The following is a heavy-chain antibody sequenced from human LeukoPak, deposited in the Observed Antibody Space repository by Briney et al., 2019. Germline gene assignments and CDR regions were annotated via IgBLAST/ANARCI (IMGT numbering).Heavy chain of an antibody. Sequence: SETLSLTCTVSGGSISSYYWSWIRQPPGKGLEWIGYIYYSGSTNYNPSLKSRVTISVDTSKNQFSLKLSSVTAADTAVYYCARRYSYGYAFDIGGQGTMVTVSS. CDR2: IYYSGST. D-gene: IGHD5-18*01. CDR1: GGSISSYY. V-gene: IGHV4-59*01. J-gene: IGHJ3*02. CDR3: ARRYSYGYAFDI.